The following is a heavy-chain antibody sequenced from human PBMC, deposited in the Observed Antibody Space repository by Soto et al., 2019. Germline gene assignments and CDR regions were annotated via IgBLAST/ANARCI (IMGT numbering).Heavy chain of an antibody. V-gene: IGHV4-59*01. CDR3: AGAPRGISYYFDD. Sequence: QVQLQESGPGLVKPSETLSLTCTVSGGSISSYYWSWIRQPPGKGLEWIGYIYYSGSTNYNPSLKSRVTISVDTSKNYFSLKLSSVTAADTAVYYCAGAPRGISYYFDDWGQGTLVTVSS. D-gene: IGHD6-6*01. J-gene: IGHJ4*02. CDR1: GGSISSYY. CDR2: IYYSGST.